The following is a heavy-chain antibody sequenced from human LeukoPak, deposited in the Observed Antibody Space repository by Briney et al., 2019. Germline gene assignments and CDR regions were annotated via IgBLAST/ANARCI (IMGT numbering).Heavy chain of an antibody. CDR3: GSVQRGSSWYIDQ. Sequence: GGSLRLSCVASGFTFSSHGMHWVRQAPGKGLEGVTIISNDGSNKYYADSVKGRFTISRDNSENMLYLQMDSLRAEDTAVYYCGSVQRGSSWYIDQWGQGVQVTVSS. D-gene: IGHD6-13*01. CDR2: ISNDGSNK. CDR1: GFTFSSHG. J-gene: IGHJ4*02. V-gene: IGHV3-30*04.